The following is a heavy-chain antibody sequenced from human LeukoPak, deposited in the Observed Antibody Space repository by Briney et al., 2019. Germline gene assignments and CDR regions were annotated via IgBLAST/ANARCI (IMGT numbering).Heavy chain of an antibody. Sequence: PSGTLSLTCAVSGDSISTNHWWSWVRQPPGKGLEWIGEVYHSGSTNYNPSLKSRVTISVDKSKNLFSLKLTSVTAADTAMYYCASARRDYWGQGTLVTVSS. D-gene: IGHD6-6*01. CDR1: GDSISTNHW. J-gene: IGHJ4*02. V-gene: IGHV4-4*02. CDR2: VYHSGST. CDR3: ASARRDY.